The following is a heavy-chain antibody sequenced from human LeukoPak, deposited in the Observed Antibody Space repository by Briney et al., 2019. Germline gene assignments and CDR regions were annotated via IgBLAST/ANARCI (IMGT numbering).Heavy chain of an antibody. D-gene: IGHD2-2*01. CDR3: ARHCSSTSCYFNYYGMDV. V-gene: IGHV3-21*01. CDR2: ISSSSSYI. Sequence: GGSLRLSCGASGFTFSSYSMNWVRQAPGKGLEWVSSISSSSSYIYYADSVKGRFTISRDNAKNSLYLQMNSLRAEDTAVYYCARHCSSTSCYFNYYGMDVWGQGTTVTVSS. CDR1: GFTFSSYS. J-gene: IGHJ6*02.